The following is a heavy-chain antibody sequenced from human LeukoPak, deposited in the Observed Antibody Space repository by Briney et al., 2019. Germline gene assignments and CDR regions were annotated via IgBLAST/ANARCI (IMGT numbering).Heavy chain of an antibody. J-gene: IGHJ4*02. D-gene: IGHD3-22*01. CDR1: RFTFSSYA. CDR2: ISGSGGST. V-gene: IGHV3-23*01. Sequence: GGSLRLSCAASRFTFSSYAMSWVRQAPGKGLEWVSAISGSGGSTYYADSVKGRFTISRDNSKNTLYLQMNSLRAEDTAVYYCAKGDYDSSGYYWFRPENTYYYFDYWGQGTLVTVSS. CDR3: AKGDYDSSGYYWFRPENTYYYFDY.